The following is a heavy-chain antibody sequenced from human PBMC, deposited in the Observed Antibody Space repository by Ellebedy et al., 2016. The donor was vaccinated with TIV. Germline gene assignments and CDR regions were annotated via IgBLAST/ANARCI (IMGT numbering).Heavy chain of an antibody. D-gene: IGHD5-12*01. CDR1: GGTFSSYA. CDR2: IIPIFGTA. CDR3: ARVGGYSGYDSFKGYYYGMDV. Sequence: SVKVSCXASGGTFSSYAISWVRQAPGQGLEWMGGIIPIFGTANYAQKFQGRVTITADKSTSTAYMELSSLRSEDTAVYYCARVGGYSGYDSFKGYYYGMDVWGQGTTVTVSS. J-gene: IGHJ6*02. V-gene: IGHV1-69*06.